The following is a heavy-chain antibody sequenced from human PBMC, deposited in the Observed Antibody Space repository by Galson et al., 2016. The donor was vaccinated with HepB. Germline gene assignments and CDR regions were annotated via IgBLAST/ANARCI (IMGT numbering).Heavy chain of an antibody. Sequence: LRLSCAASGFSVYVMSWVRQAPGKGLEWVATFSGYDSSAFYADSVKGRFTLARDSSKKTLFLQMNSLRVDDTARYFCAKDLHYEIARSSSDFWRGLARRQSAGDSDMDVWGQGTTVIVSS. J-gene: IGHJ6*02. CDR3: AKDLHYEIARSSSDFWRGLARRQSAGDSDMDV. CDR2: FSGYDSSA. V-gene: IGHV3-23*01. D-gene: IGHD3-3*01. CDR1: GFSVYV.